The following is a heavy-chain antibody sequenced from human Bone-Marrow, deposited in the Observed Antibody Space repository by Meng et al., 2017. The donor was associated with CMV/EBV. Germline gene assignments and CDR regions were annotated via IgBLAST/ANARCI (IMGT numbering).Heavy chain of an antibody. CDR1: FTNDW. J-gene: IGHJ4*02. V-gene: IGHV3-15*01. CDR3: TTHLYFYDGSGYYLGAP. CDR2: ITSNHDGGTT. D-gene: IGHD3-22*01. Sequence: FTNDWMSGVRQAPGKGLEWVGRITSNHDGGTTEYAAPVKGRFTISRDDSKNTLYLQMNSLKSEDAAVYYCTTHLYFYDGSGYYLGAPWGQGTLVTVSS.